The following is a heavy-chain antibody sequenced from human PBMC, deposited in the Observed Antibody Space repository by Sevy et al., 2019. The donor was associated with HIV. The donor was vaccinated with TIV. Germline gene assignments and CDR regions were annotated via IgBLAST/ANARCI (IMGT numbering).Heavy chain of an antibody. V-gene: IGHV3-30-3*01. D-gene: IGHD3-10*01. CDR2: ISYDGSNK. Sequence: GGYLRLSCAASGFTFSSYAMHWVRQAPGKGLEWVAVISYDGSNKYYADSVKGRFTISRDNSKNTLYLQMNSLRAEDTAVYYCARDYYGSGSYYNVPRLLDYGMDVWGQGTTVTVSS. CDR3: ARDYYGSGSYYNVPRLLDYGMDV. CDR1: GFTFSSYA. J-gene: IGHJ6*02.